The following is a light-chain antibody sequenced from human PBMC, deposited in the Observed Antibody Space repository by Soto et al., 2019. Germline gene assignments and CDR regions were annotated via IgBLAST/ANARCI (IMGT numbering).Light chain of an antibody. CDR2: YDS. CDR3: QVWDSSSDHVV. V-gene: IGLV3-21*04. CDR1: NIGSKS. Sequence: SSELTQPPSVSVAPGKTARITCGGKNIGSKSVHWYQQKPGKAPVLVIYYDSDRPSGIPERFSGSKSGNTATLTISRVEAGDEADYYCQVWDSSSDHVVFGGGTKLTVL. J-gene: IGLJ2*01.